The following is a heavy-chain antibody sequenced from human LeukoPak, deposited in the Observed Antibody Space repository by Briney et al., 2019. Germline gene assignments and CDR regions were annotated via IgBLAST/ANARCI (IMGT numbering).Heavy chain of an antibody. D-gene: IGHD6-6*01. CDR3: ARTAGRTFDY. CDR2: INPSGGST. CDR1: GYTFASYF. Sequence: VASVKVSCKASGYTFASYFMHWVRQAPGQGLEWMGVINPSGGSTSYAQKFQGRVTMTRDTSTSTVYMELSSLRSEDTAVYYCARTAGRTFDYWGQGTLVTVSS. J-gene: IGHJ4*02. V-gene: IGHV1-46*01.